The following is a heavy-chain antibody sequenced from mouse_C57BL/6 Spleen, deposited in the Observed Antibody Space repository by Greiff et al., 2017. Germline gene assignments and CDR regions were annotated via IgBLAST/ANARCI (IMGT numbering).Heavy chain of an antibody. CDR3: ARLGTAYFDY. V-gene: IGHV1-42*01. CDR2: INPSTGGT. Sequence: VQLKESGPELVKPGASVKISCKASGYSFTGYYMNWVKQSPEKSLEWIGEINPSTGGTTYNQKFKAKATLTVDKSSSTAYMQLKSLTSEDSAVYYCARLGTAYFDYWGQGTTLTVSS. CDR1: GYSFTGYY. D-gene: IGHD4-1*01. J-gene: IGHJ2*01.